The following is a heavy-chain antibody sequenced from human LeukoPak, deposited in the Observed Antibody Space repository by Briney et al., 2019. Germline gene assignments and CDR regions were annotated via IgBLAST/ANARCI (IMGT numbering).Heavy chain of an antibody. V-gene: IGHV4-39*07. CDR1: GGSISSSSYY. D-gene: IGHD3-10*01. CDR2: ISYSGST. CDR3: AVWFGESPNWFDP. J-gene: IGHJ5*02. Sequence: PSETLSLTCTVSGGSISSSSYYWGWIRQPPGKGLEWIGSISYSGSTYYIPSLKSRVTISVDTSKNQFSLKLSSVTAADTAVYYCAVWFGESPNWFDPWGQGTLVTVSS.